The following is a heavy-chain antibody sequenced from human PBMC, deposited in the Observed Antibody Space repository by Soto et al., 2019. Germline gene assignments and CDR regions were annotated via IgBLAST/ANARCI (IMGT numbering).Heavy chain of an antibody. CDR3: ARGSRLELRVMGWFDP. D-gene: IGHD1-7*01. J-gene: IGHJ5*02. Sequence: GGSLRLSCVASGLTSNSYAMGWVRQAPGKALEWVSGSSCSGTTIYYADSVKGRFTISRDNSKNTLYLQMNSLRAEDTAVYYCARGSRLELRVMGWFDPWGQGTLVTVSS. CDR2: SSCSGTTI. CDR1: GLTSNSYA. V-gene: IGHV3-23*01.